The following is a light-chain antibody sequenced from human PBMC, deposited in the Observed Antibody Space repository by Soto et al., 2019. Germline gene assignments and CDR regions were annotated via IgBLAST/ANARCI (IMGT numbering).Light chain of an antibody. CDR1: RSDVGGYNL. J-gene: IGLJ1*01. V-gene: IGLV2-23*01. CDR2: EGT. Sequence: QSVLTQPASVSGSPGQSITISCSGSRSDVGGYNLVSWYHHHPGKAPKLMIYEGTKRPSGVSNRFSGSKSANTASLTISGLQAEDEADYYCCSYAGSSTYVFGTGTKV. CDR3: CSYAGSSTYV.